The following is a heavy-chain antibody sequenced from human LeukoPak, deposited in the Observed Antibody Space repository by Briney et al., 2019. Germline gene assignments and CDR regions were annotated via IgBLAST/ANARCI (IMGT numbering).Heavy chain of an antibody. CDR2: INSDGSST. D-gene: IGHD6-13*01. CDR3: AREGPIRAAAGGAFDI. V-gene: IGHV3-74*01. CDR1: GFTFSSYW. Sequence: GGSLRLSCAASGFTFSSYWMHWVRRAPGKGLVWVSRINSDGSSTNYADSVKGRFTISRDNAKNTLSLQMNSLRAEDTAVYYCAREGPIRAAAGGAFDIWGQGTMLTVSS. J-gene: IGHJ3*02.